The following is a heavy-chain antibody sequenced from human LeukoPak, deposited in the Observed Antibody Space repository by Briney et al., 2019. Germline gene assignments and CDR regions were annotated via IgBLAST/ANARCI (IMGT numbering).Heavy chain of an antibody. CDR3: ARNSDYYDYSPQSV. Sequence: GGSLRLSCAASGFTFSHYALHWVRQAPGKGLEWVALIGHDGADKYCADSVKGRFLISRDNSKNMLFLQMNSLIIEDTAVYYCARNSDYYDYSPQSVWGQGTLVTVS. CDR2: IGHDGADK. D-gene: IGHD3-22*01. J-gene: IGHJ4*02. CDR1: GFTFSHYA. V-gene: IGHV3-30*04.